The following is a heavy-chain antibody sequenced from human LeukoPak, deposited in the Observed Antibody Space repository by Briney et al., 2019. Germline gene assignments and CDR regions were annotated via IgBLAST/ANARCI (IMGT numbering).Heavy chain of an antibody. CDR2: FSWNSGNI. Sequence: GGSLRLSCAASGFTFDDYALHWVRQAPGKGLEWVSGFSWNSGNIDYADSVKGRFTISRDNAKNSLYLQMNSLRAEDTALYYCAKAPISKDCSGGSCYLFDYWGQGTLVTVSS. CDR3: AKAPISKDCSGGSCYLFDY. CDR1: GFTFDDYA. J-gene: IGHJ4*02. V-gene: IGHV3-9*01. D-gene: IGHD2-15*01.